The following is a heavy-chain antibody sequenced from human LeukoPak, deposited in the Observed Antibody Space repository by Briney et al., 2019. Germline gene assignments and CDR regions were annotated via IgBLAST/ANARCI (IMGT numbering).Heavy chain of an antibody. CDR3: ARTRGYYDSSGYCFDY. J-gene: IGHJ4*02. V-gene: IGHV3-21*01. D-gene: IGHD3-22*01. CDR1: GFTFSSYS. Sequence: GGSLRLSCAASGFTFSSYSMNWVRQSPGKGLECVSSISSSSSYIYYADSVKGRFTIPRDNSKNSLYLQMNSLRAEDTAVYYCARTRGYYDSSGYCFDYWGQGTLVTVSS. CDR2: ISSSSSYI.